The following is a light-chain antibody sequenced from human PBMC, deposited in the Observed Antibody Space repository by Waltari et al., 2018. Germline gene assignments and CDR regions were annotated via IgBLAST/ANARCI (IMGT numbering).Light chain of an antibody. Sequence: DIQMTQSPSTLPVSVGDRVTITCRASQYVKNNLAWFQQKPGKAPKVLIHKASRLESGVPSRFSGSGFGTEFILSISSLQPDDFATYYCQEYDSLPITFGGGTKVEIK. CDR2: KAS. J-gene: IGKJ4*01. CDR1: QYVKNN. CDR3: QEYDSLPIT. V-gene: IGKV1-5*03.